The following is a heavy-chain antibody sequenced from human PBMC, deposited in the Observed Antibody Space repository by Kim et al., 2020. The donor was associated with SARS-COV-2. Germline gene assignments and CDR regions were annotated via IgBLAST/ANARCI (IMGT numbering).Heavy chain of an antibody. V-gene: IGHV4-34*01. J-gene: IGHJ2*01. CDR3: SGGERQDGIWDLANGSWY. Sequence: SETLSLTCAVFGGSFSDNHWTWVRQSPGKGLEWLGEISHSGSPNYNSSLMSRITMSIDTSKNQFSLKQSSGIAVDTTAFYCSGGERQDGIWDLANGSWY. CDR2: ISHSGSP. CDR1: GGSFSDNH. D-gene: IGHD1-1*01.